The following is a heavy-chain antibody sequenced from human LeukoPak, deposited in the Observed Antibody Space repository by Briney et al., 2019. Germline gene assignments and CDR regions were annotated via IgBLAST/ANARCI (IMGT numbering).Heavy chain of an antibody. CDR1: GVSVSSATYY. Sequence: SETLSLTCTVSGVSVSSATYYWAWIRQSPGTGLECIGNIYYTGTTFYNPSLKSRVTISVDMSKNQFSLKLTSVTAADTAVYYCARISCNTLGCPTVYNWIDPWGQGTLVTVSS. CDR3: ARISCNTLGCPTVYNWIDP. V-gene: IGHV4-39*01. CDR2: IYYTGTT. J-gene: IGHJ5*02. D-gene: IGHD4-11*01.